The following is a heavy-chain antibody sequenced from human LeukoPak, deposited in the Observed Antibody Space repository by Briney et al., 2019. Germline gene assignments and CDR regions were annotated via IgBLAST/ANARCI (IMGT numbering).Heavy chain of an antibody. Sequence: ASVKVSCKASGGTFNSYAISWVRQAPGQGLGWMGGIIPIFGAANSAQKFQSRVTITADESTSTAYMELSSLRSEDTAVYYCAYCSGGNWFDPWGQGTLVTVSS. CDR3: AYCSGGNWFDP. CDR2: IIPIFGAA. D-gene: IGHD2-15*01. V-gene: IGHV1-69*13. CDR1: GGTFNSYA. J-gene: IGHJ5*02.